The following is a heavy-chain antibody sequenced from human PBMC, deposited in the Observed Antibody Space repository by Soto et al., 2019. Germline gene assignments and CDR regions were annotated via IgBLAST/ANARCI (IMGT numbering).Heavy chain of an antibody. D-gene: IGHD1-20*01. J-gene: IGHJ5*02. CDR2: MSYSGSS. CDR1: GGSLSTYY. CDR3: ARTQITSTAATFDP. V-gene: IGHV4-59*01. Sequence: PSETLSLTCTVSGGSLSTYYWSWIRQPPGKGLEWIVYMSYSGSSNYNPSLKSRVIMSVDTSKNQVSLKLSSVTAADTAIYYCARTQITSTAATFDPWGQGTLVTVSS.